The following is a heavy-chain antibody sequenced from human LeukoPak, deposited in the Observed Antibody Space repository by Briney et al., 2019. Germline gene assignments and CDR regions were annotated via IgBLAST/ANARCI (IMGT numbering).Heavy chain of an antibody. J-gene: IGHJ4*02. V-gene: IGHV3-64*01. D-gene: IGHD1-26*01. CDR2: ISSNGGST. Sequence: RGALRLSCAASGFTFSTYAMHWVRQAPAEGLEYVSAISSNGGSTHYANSVKGRFTVSRDNSKNTLYLQMGSLRAEDVAVYYCARCRTGSYYFGGYFDYWGQGTLVTVSS. CDR1: GFTFSTYA. CDR3: ARCRTGSYYFGGYFDY.